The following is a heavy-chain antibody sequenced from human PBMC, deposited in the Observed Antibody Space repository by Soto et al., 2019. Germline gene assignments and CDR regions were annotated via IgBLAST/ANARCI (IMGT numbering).Heavy chain of an antibody. CDR1: GDSISSYY. CDR2: LYYGRSA. V-gene: IGHV4-59*01. D-gene: IGHD1-26*01. Sequence: SETLSLTCAVSGDSISSYYCMWIRQPPGKGLESIGYLYYGRSANYNPSLKSRVTLSVDTSTNQCSLTLSSMTAADTAVYYCAITTRLGSNYYFDYWGQGTLVTVSS. J-gene: IGHJ4*02. CDR3: AITTRLGSNYYFDY.